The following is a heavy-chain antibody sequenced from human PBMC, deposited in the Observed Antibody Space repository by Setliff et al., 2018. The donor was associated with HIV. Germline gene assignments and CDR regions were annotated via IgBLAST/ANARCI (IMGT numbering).Heavy chain of an antibody. CDR1: GGSISSGSYY. J-gene: IGHJ4*02. D-gene: IGHD3-22*01. CDR2: IYTSGST. CDR3: ARLPSGYHYDSSDYYGYFFDY. V-gene: IGHV4-61*02. Sequence: SETLSLTCTVSGGSISSGSYYWSWIRQPAGKGLEWIGRIYTSGSTNYNPSLKSRVTISVDTSKNQFSLKLSSVTAADTAVYYCARLPSGYHYDSSDYYGYFFDYWGQGTLVTVSS.